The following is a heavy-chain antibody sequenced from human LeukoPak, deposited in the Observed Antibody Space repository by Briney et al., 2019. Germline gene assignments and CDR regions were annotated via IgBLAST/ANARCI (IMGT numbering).Heavy chain of an antibody. CDR1: GYSFTSYW. CDR2: IYPGDSDT. J-gene: IGHJ5*02. CDR3: ATAGYCSGGSCHQGGWFDP. D-gene: IGHD2-15*01. Sequence: GESLKISCKGSGYSFTSYWIGWVRQMPGKGLEWMGIIYPGDSDTRYSPSFQGQVTISADKSISTAYLQWSSLKASDTAMYYCATAGYCSGGSCHQGGWFDPWGQGTLVTVFS. V-gene: IGHV5-51*01.